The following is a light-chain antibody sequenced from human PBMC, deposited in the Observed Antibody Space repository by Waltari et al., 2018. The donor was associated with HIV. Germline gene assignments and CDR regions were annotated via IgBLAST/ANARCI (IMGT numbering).Light chain of an antibody. J-gene: IGKJ3*01. V-gene: IGKV1-NL1*01. CDR2: AAS. CDR1: QAISDS. CDR3: QQYHTVPCT. Sequence: DIQMTQSPSSLSASVGDRVTIICRASQAISDSLAWYQQTPGQAPKLLVSAASRLESGVPSRFRGSGSGTEYTLTISSLQPEDFATYYCQQYHTVPCTFGPGAKVDI.